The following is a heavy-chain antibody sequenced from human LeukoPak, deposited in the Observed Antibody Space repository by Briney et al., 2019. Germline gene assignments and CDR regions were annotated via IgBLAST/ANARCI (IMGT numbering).Heavy chain of an antibody. Sequence: SETLSLTCTVSGGSISSSSYYWSWIRQPAGKGPEWIGRIYTSGSTNYNPSLKSRVTMSVDTSKNQFSLKLSSVTAADTAVYYCARDPTYYYDSSGYYYLDYWGQGTLVTVSS. J-gene: IGHJ4*02. CDR2: IYTSGST. CDR3: ARDPTYYYDSSGYYYLDY. CDR1: GGSISSSSYY. V-gene: IGHV4-61*02. D-gene: IGHD3-22*01.